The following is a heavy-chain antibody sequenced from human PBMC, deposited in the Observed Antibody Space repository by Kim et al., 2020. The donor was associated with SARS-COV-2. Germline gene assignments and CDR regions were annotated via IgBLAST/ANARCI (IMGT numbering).Heavy chain of an antibody. V-gene: IGHV1-2*02. Sequence: KFQGRVTMTRDTSISTAYMELSRLRSDDTAVYYCARTPADYYGSGSPIDYWGQGTLVTVSS. J-gene: IGHJ4*02. D-gene: IGHD3-10*01. CDR3: ARTPADYYGSGSPIDY.